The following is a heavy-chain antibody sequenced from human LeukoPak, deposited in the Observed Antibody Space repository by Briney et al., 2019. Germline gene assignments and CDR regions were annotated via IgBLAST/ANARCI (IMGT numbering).Heavy chain of an antibody. V-gene: IGHV3-9*01. CDR1: GFTFDDYA. CDR3: ASESGSYLGAFDI. D-gene: IGHD1-26*01. CDR2: ISWNSDSI. Sequence: GRSLRLSCVASGFTFDDYAMHWVRQAPGKGLEWVSGISWNSDSIGYADSVKGRFTISRDNAKNTLYLQMNSLRAEDTAVYYCASESGSYLGAFDIWGQGTMVTVSS. J-gene: IGHJ3*02.